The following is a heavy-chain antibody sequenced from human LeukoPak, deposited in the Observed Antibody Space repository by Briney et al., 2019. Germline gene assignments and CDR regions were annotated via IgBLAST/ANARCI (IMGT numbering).Heavy chain of an antibody. J-gene: IGHJ4*02. CDR3: ARGDRGDILTGYYDGRFDY. D-gene: IGHD3-9*01. CDR1: GGSISSGSYY. CDR2: IYTSGST. Sequence: SETLSLTCTVSGGSISSGSYYWSWIRQPAGKGLEWIVRIYTSGSTNYNPSLKSRVTISVDTSKNQFSLKLSSVTAADTAVYYCARGDRGDILTGYYDGRFDYWGQGTLVTVSS. V-gene: IGHV4-61*02.